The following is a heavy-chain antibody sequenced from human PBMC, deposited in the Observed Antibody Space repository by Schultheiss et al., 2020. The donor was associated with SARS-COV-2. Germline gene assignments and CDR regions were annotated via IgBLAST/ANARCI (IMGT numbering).Heavy chain of an antibody. D-gene: IGHD2-2*01. CDR3: ASSVVVPSANWFDP. CDR2: ISYDGSNK. V-gene: IGHV3-30*04. Sequence: GGSLRLSCAASGFTFSSYAMHWVRQAPGKGLEWVAVISYDGSNKYYADSVKGRFTISRDNSKNTLYLQMNSLRAEDTAMYYCASSVVVPSANWFDPWGQGTLVTVSS. J-gene: IGHJ5*02. CDR1: GFTFSSYA.